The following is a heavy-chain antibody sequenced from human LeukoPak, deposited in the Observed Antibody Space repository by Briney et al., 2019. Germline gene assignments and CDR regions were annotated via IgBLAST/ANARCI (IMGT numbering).Heavy chain of an antibody. J-gene: IGHJ4*02. V-gene: IGHV3-72*01. CDR2: SRKRAKSYTT. Sequence: GGCLRLSCAPSGFTFSDHYMGWVRLAPGGGMGWVGCSRKRAKSYTTDYDASVRGRFTISRDDSQNSLYLKMRSLKTDDTAVYHCVRVAYTSDWHFDYWGQGTLVAVSS. CDR3: VRVAYTSDWHFDY. CDR1: GFTFSDHY. D-gene: IGHD6-19*01.